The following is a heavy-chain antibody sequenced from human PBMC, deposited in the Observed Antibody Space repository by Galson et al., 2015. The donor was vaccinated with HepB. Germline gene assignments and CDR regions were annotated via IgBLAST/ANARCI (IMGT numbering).Heavy chain of an antibody. V-gene: IGHV3-23*01. CDR2: ISGRGTNT. D-gene: IGHD1-26*01. CDR1: GFTFGDYA. J-gene: IGHJ4*02. Sequence: SLRLSCAASGFTFGDYAMTWFRQAPGKGLEWVSGISGRGTNTYYADSVKGRFTISRDNSKNTLYLQMNSLRAEDTAVYYCARDRYVGVSGNFDYWGQGTLVTVSS. CDR3: ARDRYVGVSGNFDY.